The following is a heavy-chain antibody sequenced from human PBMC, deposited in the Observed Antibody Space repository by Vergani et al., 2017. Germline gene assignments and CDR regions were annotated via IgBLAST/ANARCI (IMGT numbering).Heavy chain of an antibody. D-gene: IGHD3-10*01. CDR1: GFTLSNYD. V-gene: IGHV3-30*02. Sequence: QVQLVESGGGVVQRGGSLRLSCATSGFTLSNYDMQWIRQGPGKGLEFVAFIQFDGSNQYYADSVKGRFTLSRDFSKNTLYLQMNSLRTDDTAAYYCAKHFRGSGLDYRGQGTQVIVSS. J-gene: IGHJ4*02. CDR3: AKHFRGSGLDY. CDR2: IQFDGSNQ.